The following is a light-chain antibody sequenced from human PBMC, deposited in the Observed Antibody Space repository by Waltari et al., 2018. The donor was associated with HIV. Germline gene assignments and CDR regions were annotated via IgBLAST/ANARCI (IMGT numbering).Light chain of an antibody. CDR2: GAS. CDR3: QQYGSSPPYT. V-gene: IGKV3-20*01. Sequence: EIVLTQSPGTLSLSQGERATLSCRASQSLTNSYLAWYQQKPGLAPRLLIYGASSRATGIPDRFSGGVSGTDFTLTISILEPEDFAVYYCQQYGSSPPYTFVQGTKFEIK. J-gene: IGKJ2*01. CDR1: QSLTNSY.